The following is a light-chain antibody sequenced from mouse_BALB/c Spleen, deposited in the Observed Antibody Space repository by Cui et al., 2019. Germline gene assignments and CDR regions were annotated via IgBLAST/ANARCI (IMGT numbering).Light chain of an antibody. Sequence: DIVMTQSHNFISTSVGDRFSITCQPRQAVGTAVAWYQQKPGQSPKLLIYWASTRHTGVPDRFTGSGSGTDFTLTSSNVQSEGLADYFCQQYSSYPDTFGVGTKLEIK. CDR3: QQYSSYPDT. V-gene: IGKV6-23*01. CDR1: QAVGTA. J-gene: IGKJ2*01. CDR2: WAS.